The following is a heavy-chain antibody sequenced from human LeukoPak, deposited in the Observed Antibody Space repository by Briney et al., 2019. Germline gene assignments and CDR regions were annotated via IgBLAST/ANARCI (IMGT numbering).Heavy chain of an antibody. CDR2: INHSGST. V-gene: IGHV4-34*01. CDR3: ARGAYDFWSGPNLGYFDY. CDR1: GGSFSGYY. J-gene: IGHJ4*02. D-gene: IGHD3-3*01. Sequence: SETLSFTCAVYGGSFSGYYWSWIRQPPGKGLEWIGEINHSGSTNYNPSLKSRVTISVDTSKNQFSLKLSSVTAADTAVYYCARGAYDFWSGPNLGYFDYWGQGTLVTVSS.